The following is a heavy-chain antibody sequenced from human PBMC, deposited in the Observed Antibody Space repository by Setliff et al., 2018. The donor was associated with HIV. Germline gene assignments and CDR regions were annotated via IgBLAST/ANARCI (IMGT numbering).Heavy chain of an antibody. CDR2: IKSKRDGGAI. CDR3: TRDPQINLFGWIIAPPGGMDV. CDR1: GFTFSKAW. J-gene: IGHJ6*02. V-gene: IGHV3-15*01. D-gene: IGHD3-3*01. Sequence: GGSLRLSCAASGFTFSKAWMNWVRRAPGKGLEWVGRIKSKRDGGAIDYATPVKDRFTISRDDSKNTLYLQMNSLRAEDSATYYCTRDPQINLFGWIIAPPGGMDVWGQGTTVTVSS.